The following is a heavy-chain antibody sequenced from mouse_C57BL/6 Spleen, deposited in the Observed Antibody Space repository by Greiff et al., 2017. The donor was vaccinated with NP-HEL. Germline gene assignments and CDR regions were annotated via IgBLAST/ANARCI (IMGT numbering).Heavy chain of an antibody. Sequence: EVKLVESGGGLVKPGGSLKLSCAASGFTFSSYALSWVRQTPEKRLEWVATISDGGSYTYYPDNVKGRFTISRDKAKNNLYLQMSQLKSEDTAMYYCARDPGRNYFWFAYWGQGTLVTVSA. CDR2: ISDGGSYT. CDR3: ARDPGRNYFWFAY. J-gene: IGHJ3*01. CDR1: GFTFSSYA. V-gene: IGHV5-4*01. D-gene: IGHD2-1*01.